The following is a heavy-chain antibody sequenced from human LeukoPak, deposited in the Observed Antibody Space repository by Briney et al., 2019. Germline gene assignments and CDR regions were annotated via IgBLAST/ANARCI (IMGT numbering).Heavy chain of an antibody. J-gene: IGHJ5*02. V-gene: IGHV3-33*01. CDR2: IWYDGSNK. CDR1: GFTFSSYG. CDR3: ARGSRGFDP. Sequence: PGRSLRLSCAASGFTFSSYGMHWVRQAPGKGLEWVAVIWYDGSNKYYADSVKGRFTISRDNSKNTLYLQMNSLRAEDTAVYYCARGSRGFDPWGQGTLVTVSS.